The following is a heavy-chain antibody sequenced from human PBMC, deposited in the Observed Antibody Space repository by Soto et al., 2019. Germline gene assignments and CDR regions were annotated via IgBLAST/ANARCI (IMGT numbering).Heavy chain of an antibody. J-gene: IGHJ5*02. V-gene: IGHV1-69*13. CDR2: IIPIFGTA. CDR3: ASGAYYDSSGYRWFDP. Sequence: ASVKVSCKASGGTFSSYAISWVRQAPGQGLEWMGGIIPIFGTANYAQKFQGRVTITADESTSTAYMELSSLRSEDTAVYYCASGAYYDSSGYRWFDPWGQGTLVTVSS. D-gene: IGHD3-22*01. CDR1: GGTFSSYA.